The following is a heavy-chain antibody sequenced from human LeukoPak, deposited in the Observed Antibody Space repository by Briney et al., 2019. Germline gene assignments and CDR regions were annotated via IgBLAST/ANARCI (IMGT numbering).Heavy chain of an antibody. CDR1: GGSISSYY. V-gene: IGHV4-4*07. J-gene: IGHJ3*02. D-gene: IGHD1-1*01. CDR3: ARGGIVDWNPTDGAFDI. Sequence: SETLSLTCTVSGGSISSYYWSWIRQPAGKGLEWIGRIYTSGSTNYNPSLKSRVTMSVDTSKNQFSLKLSSVTAADTAVYYCARGGIVDWNPTDGAFDIWGQGTMVTVSS. CDR2: IYTSGST.